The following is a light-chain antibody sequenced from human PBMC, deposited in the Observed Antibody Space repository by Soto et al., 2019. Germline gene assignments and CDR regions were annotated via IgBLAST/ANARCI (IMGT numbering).Light chain of an antibody. Sequence: QAVVTQPPSVSGAPGQRVTISCTGSSSNIGAGYDVHWYQQLPGTAPNLLIYGNSKRPSGVPDRFSGSKSGTSASLAITGLQAEDEADYYCQSYDSSLSAYVFGTGTKLTVL. J-gene: IGLJ1*01. CDR1: SSNIGAGYD. V-gene: IGLV1-40*01. CDR2: GNS. CDR3: QSYDSSLSAYV.